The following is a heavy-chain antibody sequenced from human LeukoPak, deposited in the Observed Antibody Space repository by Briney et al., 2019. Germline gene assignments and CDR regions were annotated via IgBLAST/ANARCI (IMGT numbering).Heavy chain of an antibody. V-gene: IGHV3-23*01. CDR2: ISGSGDST. CDR1: GFTFSSYA. J-gene: IGHJ4*02. CDR3: AKGPMGRIDY. D-gene: IGHD2-15*01. Sequence: PGGSLRLSCAAAGFTFSSYAMNWVRPAPGKGLEWVSSISGSGDSTYYTDSVKGRFTISRENSKNTLYLQMNSLRAEDTAVFYCAKGPMGRIDYWGQGTLVTVSS.